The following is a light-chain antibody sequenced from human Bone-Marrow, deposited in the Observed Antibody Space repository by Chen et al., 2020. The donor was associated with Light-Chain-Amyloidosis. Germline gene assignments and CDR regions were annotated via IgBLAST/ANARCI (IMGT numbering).Light chain of an antibody. CDR2: GAS. Sequence: ENVLTQSPGTLSLSPGERATLSCRASQSVITSSLAWYQQTAGQAPRLLIYGASSRATGIPDRVSGSGSGTDFTLTISRLEPEDFAVYYCQQYGSPPITFGQGTRLEIK. V-gene: IGKV3-20*01. CDR3: QQYGSPPIT. CDR1: QSVITSS. J-gene: IGKJ5*01.